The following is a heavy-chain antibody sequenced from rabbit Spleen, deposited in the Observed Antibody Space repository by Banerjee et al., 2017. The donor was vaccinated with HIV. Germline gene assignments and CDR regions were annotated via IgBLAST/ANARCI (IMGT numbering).Heavy chain of an antibody. D-gene: IGHD4-2*01. Sequence: QSLEESGGGLVQPEGSLALTCKASGFSFSSTYYMCWVRQAPGKGLEWIACIYNGGGNTYYASWAKGRFTISKTSSTTVTLQMTSLTVADTATYFCARGTNAVYYGMDLWGPGTLVTVS. V-gene: IGHV1S40*01. CDR1: GFSFSSTYY. CDR3: ARGTNAVYYGMDL. J-gene: IGHJ6*01. CDR2: IYNGGGNT.